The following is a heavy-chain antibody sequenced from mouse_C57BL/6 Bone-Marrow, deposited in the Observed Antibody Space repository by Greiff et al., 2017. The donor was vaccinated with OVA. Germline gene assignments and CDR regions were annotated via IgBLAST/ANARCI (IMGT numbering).Heavy chain of an antibody. CDR2: IDPSDSET. J-gene: IGHJ2*01. Sequence: QVQLQQPGAELVRPGSSVKLSCKASGYTFTSYWMHWVKQRPIQGLEWIGNIDPSDSETHYNQKFKDKATLTVDKSSSTAYMQLSSLTSEDSAVYYCARWGCLLLYFDYWGQGTTLTVSS. CDR3: ARWGCLLLYFDY. V-gene: IGHV1-52*01. CDR1: GYTFTSYW. D-gene: IGHD1-1*01.